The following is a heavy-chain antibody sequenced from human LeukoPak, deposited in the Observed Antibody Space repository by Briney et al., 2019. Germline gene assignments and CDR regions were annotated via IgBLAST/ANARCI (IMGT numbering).Heavy chain of an antibody. CDR2: IGTDGSTT. D-gene: IGHD1/OR15-1a*01. V-gene: IGHV3-74*01. CDR3: TNSNWYIRN. Sequence: GSLILSCAASGFTFSSYSMHWVRQAPGEGLVWVSRIGTDGSTTGYADSVKGRFTISRDNVKNTVYLQMNSLRVEDTAVYYCTNSNWYIRNWGQGTLVTVSS. CDR1: GFTFSSYS. J-gene: IGHJ4*02.